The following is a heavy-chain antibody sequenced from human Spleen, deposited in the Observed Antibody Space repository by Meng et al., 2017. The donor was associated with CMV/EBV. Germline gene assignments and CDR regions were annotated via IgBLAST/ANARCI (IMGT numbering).Heavy chain of an antibody. J-gene: IGHJ4*02. D-gene: IGHD3-9*01. CDR1: GFIFSSYW. Sequence: GGSLRLSCAASGFIFSSYWMHWVRQVPGKGLVWVSRINSDGSRINYADSVKGRFTISRDNSKNTLYLQMNSLRAEDTAVYYCARDGGYDILIGYYRDYWGQGTLVTVSS. CDR2: INSDGSRI. V-gene: IGHV3-74*01. CDR3: ARDGGYDILIGYYRDY.